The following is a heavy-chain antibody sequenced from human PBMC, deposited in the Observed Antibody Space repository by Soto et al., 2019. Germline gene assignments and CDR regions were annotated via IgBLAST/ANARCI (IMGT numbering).Heavy chain of an antibody. Sequence: GASVKCSCKASGYTFTSYGISWVRQAPGQGLEWMGWISAYNGNTNYAQKLQGRVTMTTDTSTSTAYMELRSLRSDDTAVYYCARDDYYDSSGYYPFDYWGQGTLVTVSS. CDR3: ARDDYYDSSGYYPFDY. J-gene: IGHJ4*02. V-gene: IGHV1-18*04. CDR1: GYTFTSYG. CDR2: ISAYNGNT. D-gene: IGHD3-22*01.